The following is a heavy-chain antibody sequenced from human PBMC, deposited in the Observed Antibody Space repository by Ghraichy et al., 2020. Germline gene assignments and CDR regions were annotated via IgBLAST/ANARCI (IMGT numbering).Heavy chain of an antibody. Sequence: GGSLRLSCAASGFTFSSYAMNWVRQAPGKGLEWVAVISYDGSNKYYADSVKGRFTISRDNSKNTLYLQMNSLRAEDTAVYYCARGARGYSYGEATNLYFDYWGQGTLVTVSS. D-gene: IGHD5-18*01. CDR1: GFTFSSYA. V-gene: IGHV3-30*04. CDR2: ISYDGSNK. J-gene: IGHJ4*02. CDR3: ARGARGYSYGEATNLYFDY.